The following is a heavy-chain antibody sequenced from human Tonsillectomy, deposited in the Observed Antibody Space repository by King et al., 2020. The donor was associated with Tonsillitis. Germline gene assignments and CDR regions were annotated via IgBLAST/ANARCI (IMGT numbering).Heavy chain of an antibody. J-gene: IGHJ6*03. D-gene: IGHD1-7*01. CDR1: GFTFSSYA. CDR3: ARDGTGTTYPSYYYYYMDV. V-gene: IGHV3-30-3*01. CDR2: ISYDGSNK. Sequence: VQLVESGGGVVQPGRSLRLSCAASGFTFSSYAMHWVRQAPGKGLEWVAVISYDGSNKYYADSVKGRFTISRDNSKHTLYLQMNSLRAGDTAVYYCARDGTGTTYPSYYYYYMDVWGKGTTVTVSS.